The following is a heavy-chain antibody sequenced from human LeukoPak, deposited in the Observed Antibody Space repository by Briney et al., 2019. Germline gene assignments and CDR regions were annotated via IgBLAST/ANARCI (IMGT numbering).Heavy chain of an antibody. V-gene: IGHV4-38-2*01. J-gene: IGHJ4*02. Sequence: SETLSLTCAVSDYSISSGVYWGWIRQPPGEGLEWIGSIYHSGSTYYNPSLKSRVTISVGTSKNQFSLKLSSVTAADTAVYYCARAIYSYGYFDQWGQGTLVTVSS. CDR1: DYSISSGVY. D-gene: IGHD5-18*01. CDR2: IYHSGST. CDR3: ARAIYSYGYFDQ.